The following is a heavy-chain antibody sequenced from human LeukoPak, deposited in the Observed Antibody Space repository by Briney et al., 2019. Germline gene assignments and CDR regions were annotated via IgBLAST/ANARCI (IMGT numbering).Heavy chain of an antibody. V-gene: IGHV4-39*07. J-gene: IGHJ4*02. D-gene: IGHD4-17*01. CDR3: ARTYGDFEDYFDY. CDR2: IYYSGNT. CDR1: GGSISSSSYY. Sequence: PSETLSLTCTVSGGSISSSSYYWAWIRQPPGKGLEWIGSIYYSGNTYYNPSLKSRVTISFDTSKNQFSLKLSSVTAADTAVYYCARTYGDFEDYFDYWGQGTLVTASS.